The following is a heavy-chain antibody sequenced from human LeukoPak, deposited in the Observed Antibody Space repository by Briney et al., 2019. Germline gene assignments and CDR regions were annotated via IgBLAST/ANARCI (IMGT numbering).Heavy chain of an antibody. CDR1: GGSISSYY. CDR2: IYYSGST. V-gene: IGHV4-59*08. J-gene: IGHJ4*02. D-gene: IGHD6-19*01. CDR3: ARLGESAVAGLTFDY. Sequence: PSETLSLTCTVSGGSISSYYWSWIRQPPGKGLEWIGDIYYSGSTNYNPSLKSRVTISVDTSKNQFSLKLSSVTAADTAVYYCARLGESAVAGLTFDYWGQGTLVTVSS.